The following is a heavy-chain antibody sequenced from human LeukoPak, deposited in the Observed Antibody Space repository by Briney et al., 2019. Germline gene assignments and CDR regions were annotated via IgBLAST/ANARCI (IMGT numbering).Heavy chain of an antibody. CDR3: ARDGDTSGYSD. J-gene: IGHJ4*02. CDR2: INQDGSDK. V-gene: IGHV3-7*01. CDR1: GFTFSSYW. D-gene: IGHD3-22*01. Sequence: GGSLRLSCAASGFTFSSYWMSWVRQAPGKGLEWVANINQDGSDKYYVDSVKGRFTISRDNAKNSLYLQMNSLRAEDSAVYYCARDGDTSGYSDWGQGTLVTVSS.